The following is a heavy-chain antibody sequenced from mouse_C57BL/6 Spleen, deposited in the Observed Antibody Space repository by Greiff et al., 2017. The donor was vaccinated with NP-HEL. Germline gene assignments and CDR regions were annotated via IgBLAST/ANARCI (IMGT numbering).Heavy chain of an antibody. CDR3: AREVDYGSRYVGDY. CDR1: GYTFTDHT. J-gene: IGHJ2*01. D-gene: IGHD1-1*01. CDR2: IYPRDCST. Sequence: VKLMESDAELVKPGASVKISCKVSGYTFTDHTIHWMKQRPEQGLEWIGYIYPRDCSTTYNEKFKGKATLTAAQSSSTAYMQRHSLTSEDAAVYVCAREVDYGSRYVGDYWGQGTTLTVSS. V-gene: IGHV1-78*01.